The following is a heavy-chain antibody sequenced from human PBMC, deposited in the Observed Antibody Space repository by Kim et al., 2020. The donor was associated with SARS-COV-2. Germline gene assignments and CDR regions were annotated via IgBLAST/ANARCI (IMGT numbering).Heavy chain of an antibody. J-gene: IGHJ5*02. D-gene: IGHD6-19*01. V-gene: IGHV3-49*04. Sequence: GWSLRLSCTASGFTFGDYAMSWVRQAPGKGLEWVGFIRSKAYGGTTEYAASVKGRFTISRDDSKSIAYLQMNSLKTEDTAVYYCTRTTSYSSGWYEGWWFDPWGQGTLVTVSS. CDR3: TRTTSYSSGWYEGWWFDP. CDR2: IRSKAYGGTT. CDR1: GFTFGDYA.